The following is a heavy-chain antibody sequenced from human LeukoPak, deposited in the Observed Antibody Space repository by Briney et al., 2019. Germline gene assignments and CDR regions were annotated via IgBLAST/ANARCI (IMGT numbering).Heavy chain of an antibody. CDR2: INPNSGGT. Sequence: ASVKASCKASGYTFTGYYMHWVRQAPGQGLEWMGRINPNSGGTNYAQKFQGRVTMTRDTSISTAYMELSRLRSDDTAVYYCARFGGYCSGGSCYPVDYWGQGTLVTVSS. CDR3: ARFGGYCSGGSCYPVDY. CDR1: GYTFTGYY. D-gene: IGHD2-15*01. J-gene: IGHJ4*02. V-gene: IGHV1-2*06.